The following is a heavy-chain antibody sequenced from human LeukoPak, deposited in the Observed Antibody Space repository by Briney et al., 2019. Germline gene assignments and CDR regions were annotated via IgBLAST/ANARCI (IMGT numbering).Heavy chain of an antibody. CDR1: GGSISSGDYY. V-gene: IGHV4-30-4*01. CDR3: ASQNERITIFGVVKTFDY. CDR2: IYYSGST. D-gene: IGHD3-3*01. Sequence: PSQTLSLTCTVSGGSISSGDYYWSWIRQPPGKGLEWIVYIYYSGSTYYNPSLKSRVTISVDTSKNQFSLKLSSVTAADTAVYYCASQNERITIFGVVKTFDYWGQGTLVTVSS. J-gene: IGHJ4*02.